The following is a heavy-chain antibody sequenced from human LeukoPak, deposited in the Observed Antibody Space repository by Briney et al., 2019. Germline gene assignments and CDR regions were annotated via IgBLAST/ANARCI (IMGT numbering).Heavy chain of an antibody. CDR3: ARARSTSCYKCDWFDP. CDR2: MNPNSGNT. J-gene: IGHJ5*02. Sequence: ASVKVSCKASGYTFTSYGINWVRQATGQGLEWMGWMNPNSGNTGYAQKFQGRVTMTRNTSISTAYMELSSLRSEDTAVYYCARARSTSCYKCDWFDPWGQGTLVTVSS. V-gene: IGHV1-8*02. CDR1: GYTFTSYG. D-gene: IGHD2-2*02.